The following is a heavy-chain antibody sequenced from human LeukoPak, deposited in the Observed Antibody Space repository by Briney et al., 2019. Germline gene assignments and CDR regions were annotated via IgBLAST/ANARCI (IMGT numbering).Heavy chain of an antibody. CDR1: GGSISSYY. CDR2: IYYSGST. Sequence: SETLSLTCTVSGGSISSYYWSWIRQPPGKGLEWIGYIYYSGSTNYNPSLKSRVTISVDTSKDQFSLKLSSVTAADTAVYYCARLIKVVGARAFDIWGQGTMVTVSS. J-gene: IGHJ3*02. CDR3: ARLIKVVGARAFDI. V-gene: IGHV4-59*08. D-gene: IGHD1-26*01.